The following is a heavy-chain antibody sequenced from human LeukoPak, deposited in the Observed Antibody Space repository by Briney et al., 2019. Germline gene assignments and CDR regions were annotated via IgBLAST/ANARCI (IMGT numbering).Heavy chain of an antibody. CDR3: ARDQLGLDY. CDR2: IYSGGST. J-gene: IGHJ4*02. D-gene: IGHD1-1*01. V-gene: IGHV3-66*01. Sequence: GGSLRLSCAASGFTVSSNYMSWVRQAPGKGLEWVSVIYSGGSTYYADSVKGRFTISRENAKNSLYLQMNSLRAGDTAVYYCARDQLGLDYWGQGTLVTVSS. CDR1: GFTVSSNY.